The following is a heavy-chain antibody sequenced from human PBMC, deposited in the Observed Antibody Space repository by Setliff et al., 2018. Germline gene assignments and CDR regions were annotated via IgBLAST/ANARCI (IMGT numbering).Heavy chain of an antibody. CDR1: GFTFSNYW. CDR2: ITRDGSET. Sequence: GGSLRLSCTASGFTFSNYWMHWVRQAPGKGLIWVSRITRDGSETSYADSVKGRFTVSRDNAKNTLYLQMNSLRADDTAVYYCARETAVAGQNYFDYCGQGTLVTVSS. D-gene: IGHD6-19*01. J-gene: IGHJ4*02. V-gene: IGHV3-74*01. CDR3: ARETAVAGQNYFDY.